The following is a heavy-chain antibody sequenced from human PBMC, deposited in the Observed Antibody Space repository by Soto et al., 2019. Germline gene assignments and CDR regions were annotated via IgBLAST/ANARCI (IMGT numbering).Heavy chain of an antibody. CDR1: GGTFSSYT. CDR3: SGGSASHPLSFWFDP. CDR2: IIPILGIA. Sequence: QVQLVQSGAEVKKPGSSVKVSCKASGGTFSSYTISWVRQAPGQGLEWMGRIIPILGIANYAQKFQGRVTITADKSTSTAYRELSSLRSENTAVYYCSGGSASHPLSFWFDPWGQGTLVTASS. V-gene: IGHV1-69*02. D-gene: IGHD1-26*01. J-gene: IGHJ5*02.